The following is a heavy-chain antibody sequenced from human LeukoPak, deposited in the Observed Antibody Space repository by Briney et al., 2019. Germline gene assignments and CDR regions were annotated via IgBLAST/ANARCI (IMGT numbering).Heavy chain of an antibody. V-gene: IGHV4-31*03. D-gene: IGHD5-12*01. CDR3: ARGGGGYSWYFDL. CDR2: IYYSGST. J-gene: IGHJ2*01. Sequence: SETLSLTCTVSGGSISSGGYYWSWIRQHPGKGLEWIGYIYYSGSTYYTPSLKNRVTVSVATSKNQFSLRLSSVTAVDTAVYYCARGGGGYSWYFDLWGRGTLVTVSS. CDR1: GGSISSGGYY.